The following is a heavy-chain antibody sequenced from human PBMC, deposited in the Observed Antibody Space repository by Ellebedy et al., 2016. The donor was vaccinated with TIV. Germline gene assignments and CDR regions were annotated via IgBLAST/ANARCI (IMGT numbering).Heavy chain of an antibody. CDR3: ARGRTYYDTGGYYYAS. CDR2: INPNSGVT. V-gene: IGHV1-2*02. Sequence: AASVKVSCKASGYTFTDYYIHWVRQAPGQGLEWMGWINPNSGVTDYAQKFQGRVTMTRDTSITTAYMELSTLRSDDTAVYYCARGRTYYDTGGYYYASWGQGTLVTVSS. J-gene: IGHJ4*02. D-gene: IGHD3-22*01. CDR1: GYTFTDYY.